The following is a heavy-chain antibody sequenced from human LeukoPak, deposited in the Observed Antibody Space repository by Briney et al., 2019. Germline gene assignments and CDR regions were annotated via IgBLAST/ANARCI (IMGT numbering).Heavy chain of an antibody. D-gene: IGHD6-19*01. CDR3: ARVAVAGTPSFDY. CDR2: IYSGGST. V-gene: IGHV3-66*01. Sequence: PGGSLRLSCAASGFTVSSNYMSWVRQAPGKGLEWVSVIYSGGSTYYADSVKGRFTISRDNSKNTLYLQMNSLRAEDTAVYYCARVAVAGTPSFDYWGQGTLVTVSS. J-gene: IGHJ4*02. CDR1: GFTVSSNY.